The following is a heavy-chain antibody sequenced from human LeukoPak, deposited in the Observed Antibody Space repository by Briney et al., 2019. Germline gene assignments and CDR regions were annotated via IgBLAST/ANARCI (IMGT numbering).Heavy chain of an antibody. D-gene: IGHD5-12*01. J-gene: IGHJ3*02. CDR3: ARLVRLTDAFNI. CDR1: GYNFTNYW. CDR2: IYPGDSDT. Sequence: GESLKISCKGSGYNFTNYWIGWVRQMPGQGLEWMGIIYPGDSDTTYSPSSQGQVTISADKSISTAYLQWSSLKASDTAMYYCARLVRLTDAFNIWGQGTMVTVSS. V-gene: IGHV5-51*01.